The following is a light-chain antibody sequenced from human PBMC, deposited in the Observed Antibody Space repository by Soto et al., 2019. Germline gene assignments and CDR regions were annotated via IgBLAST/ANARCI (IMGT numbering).Light chain of an antibody. CDR3: QQGTSFPWK. CDR1: QGISNY. V-gene: IGKV1-12*01. Sequence: DIQMTQSPSSLSASVGDSVTITCRASQGISNYLASYQQKPGKAPKLLIYAASSLQSGVPSRFRGSGSGTDFTFTISGLHTEDFATYYCQQGTSFPWKFGQGTKVDIK. J-gene: IGKJ1*01. CDR2: AAS.